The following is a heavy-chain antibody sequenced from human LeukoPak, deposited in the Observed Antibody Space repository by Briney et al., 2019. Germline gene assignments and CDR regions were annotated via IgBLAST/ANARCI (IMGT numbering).Heavy chain of an antibody. Sequence: ASVKVSCKASGYTFTSYGISWVRQAPGQGLEWMGWISAYNGNTNYAQKFQGRVTMTRDTSTSTVYTELSSLRSEDTAVYYCARELVQCSGGSCYSVGGDYWGQGTLVTVSS. CDR1: GYTFTSYG. J-gene: IGHJ4*02. V-gene: IGHV1-18*01. CDR2: ISAYNGNT. CDR3: ARELVQCSGGSCYSVGGDY. D-gene: IGHD2-15*01.